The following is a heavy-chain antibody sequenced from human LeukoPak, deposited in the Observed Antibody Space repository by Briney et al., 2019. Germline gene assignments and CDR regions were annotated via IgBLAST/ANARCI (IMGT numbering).Heavy chain of an antibody. CDR3: ARATDTAMEYYFDY. V-gene: IGHV4-39*07. D-gene: IGHD5-18*01. Sequence: SETLSLTCTVSGGSISSSSYYWGWIRQPPGKGLEWIGSIYYSGSTYYNLSLKSRVTISVDTSKNQFSLKLSSVTAADTAVYYRARATDTAMEYYFDYWGQGTLVTVSS. J-gene: IGHJ4*02. CDR1: GGSISSSSYY. CDR2: IYYSGST.